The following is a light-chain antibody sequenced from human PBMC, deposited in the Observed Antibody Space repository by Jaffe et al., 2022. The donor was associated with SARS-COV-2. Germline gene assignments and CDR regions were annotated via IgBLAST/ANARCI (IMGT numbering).Light chain of an antibody. CDR2: RDT. CDR3: QVWDTNFAGV. J-gene: IGLJ2*01. CDR1: NIGSRS. V-gene: IGLV3-9*01. Sequence: SYELTQPLSVSVALGQTARMTCGGNNIGSRSVHWYMQKPGQAPVLVIYRDTNRPSGIPERFSGSNSGNTATLTISRAQSGDEADYYCQVWDTNFAGVFGGGTKLTVL.